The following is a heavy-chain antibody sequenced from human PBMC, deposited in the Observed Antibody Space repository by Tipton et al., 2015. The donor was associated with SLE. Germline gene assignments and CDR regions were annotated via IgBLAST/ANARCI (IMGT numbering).Heavy chain of an antibody. Sequence: SLRLSCAASGFTFSSYAMHWVRQAPGKGLEWVAVISYDGSNKYYADSVKGRFTISRDNSKNTLYLQMNSLRAEDTAVYYCARDPESDFGSGYPWYFDYWGQGTLVTVSS. CDR1: GFTFSSYA. J-gene: IGHJ4*02. CDR3: ARDPESDFGSGYPWYFDY. CDR2: ISYDGSNK. V-gene: IGHV3-30*04. D-gene: IGHD3-3*01.